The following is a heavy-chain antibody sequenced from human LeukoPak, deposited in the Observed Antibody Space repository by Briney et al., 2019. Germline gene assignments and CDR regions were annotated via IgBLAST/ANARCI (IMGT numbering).Heavy chain of an antibody. J-gene: IGHJ4*02. Sequence: PSETLSLTCTVSGVSISSSNSYWGWIRQPPGKGLEWIGSIYYSGNTYYNASLKSQVSISIDTSKNQFSLRLTSVAAADTAVYYCARQTGSGLFILPGGQGTLVTVSS. V-gene: IGHV4-39*01. CDR1: GVSISSSNSY. CDR3: ARQTGSGLFILP. D-gene: IGHD3/OR15-3a*01. CDR2: IYYSGNT.